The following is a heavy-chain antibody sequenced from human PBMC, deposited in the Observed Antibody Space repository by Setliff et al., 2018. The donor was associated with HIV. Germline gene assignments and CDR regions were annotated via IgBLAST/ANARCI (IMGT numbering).Heavy chain of an antibody. CDR2: IYYNGNT. CDR1: GGSISSYY. J-gene: IGHJ5*02. CDR3: ARERSALLWKNWFDP. V-gene: IGHV4-59*12. Sequence: SETLSLTCTVSGGSISSYYWSWIRQPPGKGLEWIGYIYYNGNTNYNPSLKSRVTISVDTSKNQFSLKLSSVTAADTAVYYCARERSALLWKNWFDPWGQGTLVTVSS. D-gene: IGHD3-10*01.